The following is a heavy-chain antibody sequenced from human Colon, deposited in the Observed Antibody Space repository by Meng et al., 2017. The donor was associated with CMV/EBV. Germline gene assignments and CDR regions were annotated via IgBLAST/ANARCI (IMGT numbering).Heavy chain of an antibody. CDR2: INPADGGP. D-gene: IGHD2-8*01. CDR3: AREYCTTYRCSYNPHWYDP. Sequence: FTSYHVHWLRQAPGQGLEWVGMINPADGGPTYAQRFQGRVTMTGDTSTSTVYVVLRSLRSDDTALYFCAREYCTTYRCSYNPHWYDPWGQGTLVTVSS. J-gene: IGHJ5*02. CDR1: FTSYH. V-gene: IGHV1-46*01.